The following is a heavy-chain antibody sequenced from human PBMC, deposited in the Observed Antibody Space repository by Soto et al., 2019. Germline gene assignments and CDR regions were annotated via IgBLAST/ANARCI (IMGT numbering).Heavy chain of an antibody. Sequence: GETLRLTCDIYGFSFSGYYMSLMRQPPGKGLEWVSLISSTGTTMYYADSVKGRFTISRNNVRNTLHLMMNKLRTEVTAVDYCACYWGFLRGNYQFDYSGQGTXVTVSS. CDR2: ISSTGTTM. J-gene: IGHJ4*02. V-gene: IGHV3-11*01. CDR3: ACYWGFLRGNYQFDY. CDR1: GFSFSGYY. D-gene: IGHD2-8*02.